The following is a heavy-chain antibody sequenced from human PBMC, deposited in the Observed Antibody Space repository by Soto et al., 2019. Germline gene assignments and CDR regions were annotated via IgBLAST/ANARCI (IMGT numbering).Heavy chain of an antibody. CDR1: GGSISSYY. V-gene: IGHV4-59*01. CDR2: IYYSGST. CDR3: ARAGITMVRGVFDY. Sequence: SETLSLTCTVSGGSISSYYWSWIRQPPGKGLEWIGYIYYSGSTNYNPSLKSRVTISVDTSKNQFSLKLSSVTAADTAVYYCARAGITMVRGVFDYWGQGXLVTVYS. D-gene: IGHD3-10*01. J-gene: IGHJ4*02.